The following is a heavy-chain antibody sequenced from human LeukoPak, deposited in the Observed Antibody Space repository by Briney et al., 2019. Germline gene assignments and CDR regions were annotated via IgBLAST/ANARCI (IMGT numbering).Heavy chain of an antibody. J-gene: IGHJ5*02. CDR2: ISSSGSTI. Sequence: AGGSLRLSCAASGFTFSDYYTSWIRQAPGKGLEWVSYISSSGSTIYYADSVKGRFTISRDNAKNSLYLQMNSLRAEDTAVYYCARVIEDLQLASNWFDPWGQGTLVTVSS. CDR1: GFTFSDYY. V-gene: IGHV3-11*04. CDR3: ARVIEDLQLASNWFDP. D-gene: IGHD6-13*01.